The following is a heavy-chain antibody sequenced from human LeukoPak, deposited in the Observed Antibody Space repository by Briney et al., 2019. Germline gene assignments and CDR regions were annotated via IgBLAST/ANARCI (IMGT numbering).Heavy chain of an antibody. Sequence: SETLSLTCTVSGVSITGNDQFWSWIRQPPGKGLEWIGYIDYSGTTYYNPSLKGRANMSRDTSKNQFSLNLNSVTAADTAFYYCGGGLGYCSSTRCPPDSWGQGTLVTVSS. CDR2: IDYSGTT. CDR1: GVSITGNDQF. D-gene: IGHD2-2*01. J-gene: IGHJ5*01. CDR3: GGGLGYCSSTRCPPDS. V-gene: IGHV4-30-4*01.